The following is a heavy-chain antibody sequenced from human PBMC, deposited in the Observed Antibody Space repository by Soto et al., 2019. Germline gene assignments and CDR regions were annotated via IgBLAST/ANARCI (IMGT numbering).Heavy chain of an antibody. Sequence: TLSLTCAVSGGSXSSGDYYWSWIRQPPGKGLEWIGYIYYSGSTYYNPSLKSRVTISVDTSKNQFSLKLSSVTAADTAVYYCASRKSSPYFDYWGQGTLVTVSS. CDR3: ASRKSSPYFDY. V-gene: IGHV4-30-4*01. D-gene: IGHD3-10*01. J-gene: IGHJ4*02. CDR2: IYYSGST. CDR1: GGSXSSGDYY.